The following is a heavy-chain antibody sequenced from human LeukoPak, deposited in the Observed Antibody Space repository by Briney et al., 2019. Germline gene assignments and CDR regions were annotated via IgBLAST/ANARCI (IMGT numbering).Heavy chain of an antibody. CDR2: INPDSGVT. D-gene: IGHD2-15*01. CDR3: ARDGTFDI. J-gene: IGHJ3*02. V-gene: IGHV1-2*02. CDR1: GYTFTDYY. Sequence: ASVKVSCKASGYTFTDYYMNWVRQAPGQGLEWTGWINPDSGVTNYPQKFQGRVTMTRDTSSSTAYMELIRLRSDDTAVYYCARDGTFDIWGQGTMVTVSS.